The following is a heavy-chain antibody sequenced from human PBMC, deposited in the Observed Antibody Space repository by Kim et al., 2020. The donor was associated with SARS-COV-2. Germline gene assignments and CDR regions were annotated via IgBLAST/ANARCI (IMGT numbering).Heavy chain of an antibody. Sequence: ASVKVSCKASGYTFTSYDINWVRQATGQGLEWMGWMNANSGNTGYAQKFQGRVTMTRNTSISTAYMELSSLRSEDTAVYYCARGRGVLRFLGWPRVYMDVWGKGTTVTVSS. CDR3: ARGRGVLRFLGWPRVYMDV. CDR1: GYTFTSYD. D-gene: IGHD3-3*01. J-gene: IGHJ6*03. V-gene: IGHV1-8*01. CDR2: MNANSGNT.